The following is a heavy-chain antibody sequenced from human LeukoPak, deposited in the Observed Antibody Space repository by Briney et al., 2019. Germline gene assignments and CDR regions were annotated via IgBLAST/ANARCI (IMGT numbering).Heavy chain of an antibody. Sequence: PSETLSLTCAVYGGSFSGYYWSWIRQPPGKGLEWIGEINHSGSTNYNPSLKSRVTISVDTSKNQFSLKLSSVTAADTAVYYCARATETRNDFWRGYYIDYWGQGTLVTVSS. J-gene: IGHJ4*02. D-gene: IGHD3-3*01. CDR2: INHSGST. CDR3: ARATETRNDFWRGYYIDY. V-gene: IGHV4-34*01. CDR1: GGSFSGYY.